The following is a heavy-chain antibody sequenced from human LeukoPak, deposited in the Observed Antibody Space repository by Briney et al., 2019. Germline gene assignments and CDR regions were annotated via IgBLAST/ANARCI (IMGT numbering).Heavy chain of an antibody. J-gene: IGHJ4*02. CDR1: GYTFSSYG. Sequence: GASVKVSCKASGYTFSSYGLSWVRQAPGQGLEWMGWISTYHGNTDYAQKLQGRVTMTTDTTTSTAYLDLRSLRSDDTAVYYCARLGWTQLTYKHFYFDYWGQGTLITVSS. CDR3: ARLGWTQLTYKHFYFDY. CDR2: ISTYHGNT. D-gene: IGHD5-18*01. V-gene: IGHV1-18*01.